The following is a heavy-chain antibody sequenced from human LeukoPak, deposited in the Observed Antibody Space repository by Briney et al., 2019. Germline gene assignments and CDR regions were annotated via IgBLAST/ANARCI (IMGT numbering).Heavy chain of an antibody. CDR3: ARDGYNYVSLDY. CDR1: GYTFTGYY. CDR2: INPNSGGT. D-gene: IGHD5-24*01. Sequence: GASVKVSCKASGYTFTGYYMHWVRQAPGQGLGWMGWINPNSGGTNYAQKFQGRVTMTRDTSISTAYMELSRLRSDDTAVYYCARDGYNYVSLDYSDEGTLVTVSS. J-gene: IGHJ4*02. V-gene: IGHV1-2*02.